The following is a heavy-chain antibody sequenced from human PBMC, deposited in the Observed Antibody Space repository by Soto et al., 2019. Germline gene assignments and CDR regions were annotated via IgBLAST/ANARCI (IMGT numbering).Heavy chain of an antibody. CDR1: GDSIGNFY. J-gene: IGHJ5*02. D-gene: IGHD3-10*01. Sequence: PSETLSLTCAISGDSIGNFYWSWIRQPAGKGLESLGRLSASGRTNYSPSLQSRVTMSLDRSNNRFSLTLNSMTAADTAVYYCARAQFYSGSGNYYNLMFDPWAREPRSPSPQ. CDR3: ARAQFYSGSGNYYNLMFDP. CDR2: LSASGRT. V-gene: IGHV4-4*07.